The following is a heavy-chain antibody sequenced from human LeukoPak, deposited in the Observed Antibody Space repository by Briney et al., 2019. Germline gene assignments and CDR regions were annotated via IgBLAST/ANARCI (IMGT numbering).Heavy chain of an antibody. CDR3: ARIPGRLRADYFYYYMDV. Sequence: VASVKVSCKASGGTFSSYAISWVRQAPGQGLEWMGWISAYNGNTNYAQKLQGRVTMTTDTSTSTAYMELRSLRSDDTAVYYCARIPGRLRADYFYYYMDVWGKGTTVTVSS. V-gene: IGHV1-18*01. D-gene: IGHD5-12*01. J-gene: IGHJ6*03. CDR1: GGTFSSYA. CDR2: ISAYNGNT.